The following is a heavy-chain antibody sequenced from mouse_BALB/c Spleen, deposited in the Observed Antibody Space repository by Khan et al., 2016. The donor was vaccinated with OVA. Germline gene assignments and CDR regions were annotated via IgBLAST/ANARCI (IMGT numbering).Heavy chain of an antibody. D-gene: IGHD1-1*01. CDR2: ISYSGRP. V-gene: IGHV3-2*02. J-gene: IGHJ2*01. CDR1: GYSITSDYA. Sequence: EVHRQESGPGLVKPSQSLSLTCTVTGYSITSDYAWNWIRQFPGNKLEWMGYISYSGRPSYNPSLKRRIPITRTTSTNQFTLQLNSVTTEDTATDYCARSVTITTVVATDFDYWGQGTTLTVSS. CDR3: ARSVTITTVVATDFDY.